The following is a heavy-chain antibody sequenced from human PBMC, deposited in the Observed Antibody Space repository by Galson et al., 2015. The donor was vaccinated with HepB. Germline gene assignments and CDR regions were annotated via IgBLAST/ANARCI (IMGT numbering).Heavy chain of an antibody. V-gene: IGHV1-3*01. CDR3: ARDRAPLMVVVPAAMGGDAFDI. CDR1: GYTFTNYA. D-gene: IGHD2-2*01. CDR2: INPGNGNI. J-gene: IGHJ3*02. Sequence: SVKVSCKASGYTFTNYAMHWVRQAPGQRLEWMGWINPGNGNIKYSQKLQGRVTMTTDTSTSTAYMELRSLRSDDTAVYYCARDRAPLMVVVPAAMGGDAFDIWGQGTMVTVSS.